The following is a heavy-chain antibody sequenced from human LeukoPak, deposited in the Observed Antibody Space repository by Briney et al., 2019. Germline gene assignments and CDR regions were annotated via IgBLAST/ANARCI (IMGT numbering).Heavy chain of an antibody. D-gene: IGHD4-17*01. CDR3: ARLRTVYGAIDY. Sequence: PSETLSLTCSVSGGSMSSRYWSWIRQAPGKGLEWIGYILYSVITEYNMSLQSRATISVDTAKNQFSLKLSSVTAADTAVYYCARLRTVYGAIDYWGQGTLVTVSS. CDR2: ILYSVIT. J-gene: IGHJ4*02. V-gene: IGHV4-59*11. CDR1: GGSMSSRY.